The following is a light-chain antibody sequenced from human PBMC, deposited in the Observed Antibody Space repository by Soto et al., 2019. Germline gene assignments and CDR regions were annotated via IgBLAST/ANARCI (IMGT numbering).Light chain of an antibody. V-gene: IGLV2-8*01. Sequence: QSVLTQPASSSGSPGQSVAISCTGTSSGVGGYNYVSWYQQHPGKAPKLMIYEVNKRPSGVPDRFSGSKSGNTASLTVSGLQAEDEADYYCSSYAGSSNVFRTGTKVTVL. CDR3: SSYAGSSNV. CDR1: SSGVGGYNY. CDR2: EVN. J-gene: IGLJ1*01.